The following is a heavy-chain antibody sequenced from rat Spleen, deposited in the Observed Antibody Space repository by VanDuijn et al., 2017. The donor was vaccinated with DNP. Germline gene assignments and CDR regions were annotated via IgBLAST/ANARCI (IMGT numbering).Heavy chain of an antibody. CDR3: ARGRLYPHYAMDA. V-gene: IGHV5-25*01. D-gene: IGHD1-2*01. CDR2: ISTSGGST. CDR1: VFTFSNSD. Sequence: EVQLVESGGGLVQPGRSVKLSCAASVFTFSNSDMAWVRQAPTKGLEWVASISTSGGSTYYRDSVKGRFTISRDNAKSTLYLQMDSLRSEDTATYYCARGRLYPHYAMDAWGQGTSVTVSS. J-gene: IGHJ4*01.